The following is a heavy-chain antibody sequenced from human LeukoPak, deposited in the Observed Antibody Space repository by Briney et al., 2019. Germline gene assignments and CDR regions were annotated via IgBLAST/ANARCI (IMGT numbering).Heavy chain of an antibody. V-gene: IGHV3-9*01. J-gene: IGHJ4*02. CDR1: GFTFDDYA. D-gene: IGHD4-17*01. CDR2: ISWNSGSI. CDR3: ARDRQYGDYVAYFDY. Sequence: GGSLRLSCAASGFTFDDYAMHWVRQAPGKGLEWVSGISWNSGSIGYADSVKGRFTISRDNAKNSLYLQMNSLRAEDTAVYYCARDRQYGDYVAYFDYWGQGTLVTVSS.